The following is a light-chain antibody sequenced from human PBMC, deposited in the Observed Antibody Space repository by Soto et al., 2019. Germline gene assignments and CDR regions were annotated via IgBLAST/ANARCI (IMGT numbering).Light chain of an antibody. CDR2: AAS. CDR3: QQSYSTSRT. CDR1: QSISSY. Sequence: DIQMTQSPSSLSASVGDRVTITCRASQSISSYLNWYQQKPGKAPKLLIYAASSLQRGVPSRFSGSGSGTDFTLTISSQQPEDFATYYCQQSYSTSRTFGQGTKVDIK. J-gene: IGKJ1*01. V-gene: IGKV1-39*01.